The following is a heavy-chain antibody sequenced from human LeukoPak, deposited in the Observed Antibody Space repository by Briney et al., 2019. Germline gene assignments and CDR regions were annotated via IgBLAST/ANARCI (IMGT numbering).Heavy chain of an antibody. J-gene: IGHJ4*02. D-gene: IGHD6-19*01. Sequence: GSLRLSCAASGFTFSNYWIHWVRQAPGKGLEWIGHITHSGSTNYNPSLKNRVTVSVDASKNQFSLKLSSVTAADTAVYYCSYTGWYKVPDYWGQGTLVTVSS. V-gene: IGHV4-34*08. CDR3: SYTGWYKVPDY. CDR2: ITHSGST. CDR1: GFTFSNYW.